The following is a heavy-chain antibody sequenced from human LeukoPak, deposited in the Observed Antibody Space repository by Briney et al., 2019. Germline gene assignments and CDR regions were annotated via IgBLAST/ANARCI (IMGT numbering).Heavy chain of an antibody. CDR1: GYRFTIYW. V-gene: IGHV5-51*01. D-gene: IGHD4-17*01. CDR2: IYPGDSDT. Sequence: GGSLKISCKGSGYRFTIYWIAWVRQMPGKGLETMGIIYPGDSDTRYSPSFQGQVTISADKSISTAYLQWSSLKASDTAMYYCARFPGLTTVTLDYWGQGTLVTVSS. CDR3: ARFPGLTTVTLDY. J-gene: IGHJ4*02.